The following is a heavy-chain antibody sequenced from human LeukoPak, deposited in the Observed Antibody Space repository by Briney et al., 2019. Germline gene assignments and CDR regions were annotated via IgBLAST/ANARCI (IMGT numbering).Heavy chain of an antibody. V-gene: IGHV3-30-3*01. CDR1: GFTFSSYA. Sequence: GGSLRLSCAASGFTFSSYAMHWVRQAPGKGLEWVAVISYDGSNKYYADSVKGRFTISRDNSKNTLYLQMNSLRAEDTAVYYCAPPVVPAAMGYWGQGTLVTVSS. CDR3: APPVVPAAMGY. J-gene: IGHJ4*02. D-gene: IGHD2-2*01. CDR2: ISYDGSNK.